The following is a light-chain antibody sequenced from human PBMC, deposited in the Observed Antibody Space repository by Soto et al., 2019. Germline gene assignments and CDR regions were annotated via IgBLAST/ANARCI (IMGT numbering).Light chain of an antibody. J-gene: IGLJ2*01. CDR3: CSYASHNVV. V-gene: IGLV2-23*02. CDR1: ASDIGAYNL. Sequence: QSALTQPASVSGSPGQSLTISCAGTASDIGAYNLVSWYEQHPRKAPKLIIYEVSERPSGVSNRFPGYKSGTTADLTISEVKSEYAADYYCCSYASHNVVLGGGTK. CDR2: EVS.